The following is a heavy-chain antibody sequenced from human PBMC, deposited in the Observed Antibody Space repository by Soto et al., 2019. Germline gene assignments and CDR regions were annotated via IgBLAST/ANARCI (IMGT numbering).Heavy chain of an antibody. CDR1: GFTFSSYA. D-gene: IGHD2-15*01. Sequence: GGSLRLSCASSGFTFSSYAMSWVRQAPGKGLEWVSAISGSGGSTYYADSVKGRFTISRDTSKIILYLQMNSLRAEDRAVYYCPTSPRWFFYFDYRGQETLVTFS. V-gene: IGHV3-23*01. CDR2: ISGSGGST. CDR3: PTSPRWFFYFDY. J-gene: IGHJ4*02.